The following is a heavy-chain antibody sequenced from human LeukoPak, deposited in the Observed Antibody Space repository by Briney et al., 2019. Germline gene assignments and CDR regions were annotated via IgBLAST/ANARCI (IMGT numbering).Heavy chain of an antibody. Sequence: GGSLRLSCAASGFTFSDYYMSWIRQAPGKGLEWVSYISSSGSTIYYADSVKGRFTISRDNAKNSLYLQMNSLRAEDTAVYYCAKGPRTAPIVVINHLDYWGQGTLVAVSS. D-gene: IGHD3-22*01. CDR3: AKGPRTAPIVVINHLDY. CDR1: GFTFSDYY. J-gene: IGHJ4*02. CDR2: ISSSGSTI. V-gene: IGHV3-11*01.